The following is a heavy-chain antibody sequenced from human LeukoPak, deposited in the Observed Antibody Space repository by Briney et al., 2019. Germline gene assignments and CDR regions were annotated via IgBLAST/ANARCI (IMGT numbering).Heavy chain of an antibody. CDR3: AREGSGSFLFAY. D-gene: IGHD1-26*01. J-gene: IGHJ4*02. Sequence: GGSLRLSCAASGFTFSTYRVNWVRQAPGKGLEWVSSISSSSSYIYYADSVKGRFTISTDNAKNSLYLQMNSLRAEDTAVYYCAREGSGSFLFAYWGQGTLVTVSS. CDR2: ISSSSSYI. CDR1: GFTFSTYR. V-gene: IGHV3-21*01.